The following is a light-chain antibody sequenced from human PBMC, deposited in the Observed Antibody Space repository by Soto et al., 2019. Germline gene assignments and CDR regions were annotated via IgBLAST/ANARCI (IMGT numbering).Light chain of an antibody. CDR1: QSISSW. Sequence: DIQMTQSPSTLSASVGDRVTITCRASQSISSWLAWYQQKPAKAPKIMIYKASSLESGVSSRFSGSVSGTDFTLTISSLQADVFATYYSQQYDSLWTFGQGTKVEIK. CDR3: QQYDSLWT. V-gene: IGKV1-5*03. CDR2: KAS. J-gene: IGKJ1*01.